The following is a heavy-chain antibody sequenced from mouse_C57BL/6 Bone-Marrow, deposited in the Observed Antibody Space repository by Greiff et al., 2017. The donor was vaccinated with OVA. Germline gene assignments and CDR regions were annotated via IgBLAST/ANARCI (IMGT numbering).Heavy chain of an antibody. V-gene: IGHV1-81*01. CDR1: GYTFTSYG. D-gene: IGHD2-5*01. CDR2: IYPRSGNT. CDR3: ARSGYYSNYFDY. Sequence: VKLMESGAELARPGASVKLSCKASGYTFTSYGISWVKQRTGQGLEWIGEIYPRSGNTYYNEKFKGKATLTADKSSSTAYMELRSLTSEDSAVYFCARSGYYSNYFDYWGQGTTLTVSS. J-gene: IGHJ2*01.